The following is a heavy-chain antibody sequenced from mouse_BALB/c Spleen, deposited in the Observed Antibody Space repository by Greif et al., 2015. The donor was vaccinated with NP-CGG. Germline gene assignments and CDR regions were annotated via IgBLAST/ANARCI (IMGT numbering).Heavy chain of an antibody. Sequence: QVQLQQPGAELMKPGASVKISCKATGYTFSSYWIEWVKQRPGHGLEWIGEILPGSGSTNYNEKFKGKATFTADTSPNTAYVQLSSLTSEDSAVYYCARWTTTLYGSSYWGQGTTLTVSS. D-gene: IGHD1-1*01. CDR3: ARWTTTLYGSSY. J-gene: IGHJ2*01. V-gene: IGHV1-9*01. CDR2: ILPGSGST. CDR1: GYTFSSYW.